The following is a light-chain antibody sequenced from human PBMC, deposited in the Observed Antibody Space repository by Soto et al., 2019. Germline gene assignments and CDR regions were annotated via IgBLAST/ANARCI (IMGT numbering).Light chain of an antibody. CDR3: QTWSTGIRV. V-gene: IGLV4-69*01. Sequence: QLVLTQSPSASASLGASVKLTCTLSSGHSSYAIAWHQQQPEKGPRYLMKLNSDGSHINGDGIPDRFSGSSSGAERYLTISSLQSEDEADYYCQTWSTGIRVFGGGTTLTVL. CDR1: SGHSSYA. J-gene: IGLJ3*02. CDR2: LNSDGSH.